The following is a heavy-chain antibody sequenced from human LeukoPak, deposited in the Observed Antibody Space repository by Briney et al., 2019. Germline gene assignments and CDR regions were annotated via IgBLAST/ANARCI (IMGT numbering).Heavy chain of an antibody. V-gene: IGHV3-30*18. CDR1: GFTVSNSV. CDR2: ISFDGTTK. J-gene: IGHJ3*02. D-gene: IGHD3-16*01. CDR3: VKGKDLYGALDI. Sequence: GNSLRLSCAASGFTVSNSVMHWVRQAPGKGLDWAAIISFDGTTKYYADSVKGRFTISRDNSKNTLFLQMDSLRVEDTAVYYCVKGKDLYGALDIWGQGTMVTVSS.